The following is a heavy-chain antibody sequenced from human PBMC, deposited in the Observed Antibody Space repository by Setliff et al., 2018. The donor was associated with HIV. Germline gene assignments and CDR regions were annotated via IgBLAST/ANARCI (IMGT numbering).Heavy chain of an antibody. CDR2: ISGSGTTT. D-gene: IGHD3-10*01. Sequence: GGSLRLSCAASGFTFDDYAVTWVRQAPGKGLDYVSAISGSGTTTYYADSVRGRFTISRDNSTNTVYLQMHSLQAEDTALYYCAKVMTLWFGASDSWGQGTRVTVSS. CDR1: GFTFDDYA. V-gene: IGHV3-23*01. CDR3: AKVMTLWFGASDS. J-gene: IGHJ4*02.